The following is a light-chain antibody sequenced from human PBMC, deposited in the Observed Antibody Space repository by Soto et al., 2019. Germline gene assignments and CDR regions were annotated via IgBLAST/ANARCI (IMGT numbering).Light chain of an antibody. CDR1: QSVSRSY. CDR2: DAS. CDR3: QQYGSSRWT. Sequence: EIVLTQSPATLSLSPGERATLSCGASQSVSRSYLAWYQQKPGLAPRLLIYDASSRATGIPDRFSGSGSGTDFTLTISRLEPEDFAVYYCQQYGSSRWTFGQGTKVEIK. J-gene: IGKJ1*01. V-gene: IGKV3D-20*01.